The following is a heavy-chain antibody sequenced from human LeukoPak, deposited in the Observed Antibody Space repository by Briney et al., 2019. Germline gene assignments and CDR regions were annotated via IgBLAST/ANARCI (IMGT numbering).Heavy chain of an antibody. J-gene: IGHJ4*02. D-gene: IGHD3-22*01. CDR1: GFTFSSCS. CDR2: ISSSSSTI. Sequence: GGSLRLSCAASGFTFSSCSMNWVRQAPGKGLEWVSCISSSSSTIYYADSVKGRFTISRDNAKNSLYLQMNSLRAEDTAVYYCARDFHRRLYDSSGYYLYWGQGTLVTVSS. V-gene: IGHV3-48*01. CDR3: ARDFHRRLYDSSGYYLY.